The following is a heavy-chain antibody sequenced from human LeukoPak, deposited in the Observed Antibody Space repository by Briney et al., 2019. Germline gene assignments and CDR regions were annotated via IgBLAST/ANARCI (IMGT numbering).Heavy chain of an antibody. V-gene: IGHV1-2*02. CDR3: ARYRRGGYSSFDP. CDR1: GYTFTSYY. CDR2: INPNSGGT. Sequence: ASVKVSCKASGYTFTSYYMHWVRQAPGQGLEWMGWINPNSGGTNYAQKFQGRVTMTRDTSISTAYMELSRLRSDDTAVYYCARYRRGGYSSFDPWGQGTLVTVSS. D-gene: IGHD5-18*01. J-gene: IGHJ5*02.